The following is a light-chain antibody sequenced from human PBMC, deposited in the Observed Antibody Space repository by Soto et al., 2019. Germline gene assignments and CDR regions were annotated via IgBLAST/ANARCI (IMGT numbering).Light chain of an antibody. CDR2: DVS. CDR1: SSDVGGYNY. CDR3: YSYTSSNTYV. V-gene: IGLV2-14*03. Sequence: QSALTQPASVSGSPGQSITISCTGTSSDVGGYNYVSWYQHHPGKVPQLMIYDVSNRPSGVSNRFSGSKSGNTASLTISGLQAEDEADYYCYSYTSSNTYVFGTWTKLTVL. J-gene: IGLJ1*01.